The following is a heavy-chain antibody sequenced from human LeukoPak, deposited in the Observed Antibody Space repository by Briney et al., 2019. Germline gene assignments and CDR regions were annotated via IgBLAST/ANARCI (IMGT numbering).Heavy chain of an antibody. V-gene: IGHV1-8*02. D-gene: IGHD5-18*01. Sequence: ASVKVSCKASGGTFSSYTINWVRQATGQGLEWMGWMNPNSGSTGYAQKFQGRVTMTRNTSISTAYMELSSLRSEDTAVYYCARGGYSYGYHFDYWGQGTLVTVSS. CDR3: ARGGYSYGYHFDY. J-gene: IGHJ4*02. CDR1: GGTFSSYT. CDR2: MNPNSGST.